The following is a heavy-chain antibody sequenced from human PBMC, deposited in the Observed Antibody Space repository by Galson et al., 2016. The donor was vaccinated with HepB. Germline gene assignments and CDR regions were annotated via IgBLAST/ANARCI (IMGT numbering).Heavy chain of an antibody. CDR2: ISSTSHST. D-gene: IGHD3-3*01. J-gene: IGHJ4*02. V-gene: IGHV3-23*01. CDR1: GFTFSTSA. Sequence: SLRLFCAASGFTFSTSAMSWVRQAPGQGLEWVSAISSTSHSTYYADSVKGRFTISRDNAKNTLFLQMDSLKIDDTAVYYCAKGWSGPDSWGQGTLVTVSS. CDR3: AKGWSGPDS.